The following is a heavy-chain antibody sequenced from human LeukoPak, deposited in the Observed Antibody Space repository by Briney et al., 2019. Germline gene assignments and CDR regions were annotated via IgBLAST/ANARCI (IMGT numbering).Heavy chain of an antibody. Sequence: PSETLSLTCTVSGGSISSNNYYWVWIPQPPGKGLVWIGSIYYSGSTYYNPSLKSRVTISVDTSKNQFPLKLSSVTAADTAVYYCARVCFPAMVSYFDYWGQGTLVTVSS. D-gene: IGHD5-18*01. J-gene: IGHJ4*02. CDR2: IYYSGST. CDR3: ARVCFPAMVSYFDY. V-gene: IGHV4-39*01. CDR1: GGSISSNNYY.